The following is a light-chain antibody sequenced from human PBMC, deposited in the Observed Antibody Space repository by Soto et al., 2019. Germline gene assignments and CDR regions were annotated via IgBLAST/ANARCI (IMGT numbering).Light chain of an antibody. Sequence: QSVLTEPPSSSGSPGQSVAISCTGTISDVGGYNFVSWYQQHPGKAPKLMIYEVTKRPSGVPDRFSGSKSGNTASLTVSGLQAEDEADYYCCSYAGKQIYVFGTGTKVTVL. CDR2: EVT. J-gene: IGLJ1*01. V-gene: IGLV2-8*01. CDR1: ISDVGGYNF. CDR3: CSYAGKQIYV.